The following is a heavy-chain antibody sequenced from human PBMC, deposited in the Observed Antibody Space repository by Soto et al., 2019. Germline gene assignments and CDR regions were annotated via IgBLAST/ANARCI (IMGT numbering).Heavy chain of an antibody. Sequence: QVQLQESGPGRVKPSETLSLTCTVSGGSVRSGSFYWSWIRQAPGKGLEWIGYIYYTGRTSYNPSLKSRVTISMDLYRNHFALNLTSVTAADTAIYYCARDSTSFVFDYWGQGALVTVSS. J-gene: IGHJ4*02. CDR3: ARDSTSFVFDY. D-gene: IGHD2-2*01. V-gene: IGHV4-61*03. CDR1: GGSVRSGSFY. CDR2: IYYTGRT.